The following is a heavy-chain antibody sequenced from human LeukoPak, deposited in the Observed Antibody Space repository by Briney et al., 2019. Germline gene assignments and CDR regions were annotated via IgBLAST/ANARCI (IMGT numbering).Heavy chain of an antibody. CDR1: GFTFSSYS. CDR3: AKDFYYDSSGYYYHAGAFDI. D-gene: IGHD3-22*01. J-gene: IGHJ3*02. V-gene: IGHV3-21*01. Sequence: GGSLRLSCAASGFTFSSYSMNWVRQAPGKGLEWVSSISSSSSYIYYADSVKGRFTISRDNAKNSLYLQMNSLRAEDTAVYYCAKDFYYDSSGYYYHAGAFDIWGQGTMVTVSS. CDR2: ISSSSSYI.